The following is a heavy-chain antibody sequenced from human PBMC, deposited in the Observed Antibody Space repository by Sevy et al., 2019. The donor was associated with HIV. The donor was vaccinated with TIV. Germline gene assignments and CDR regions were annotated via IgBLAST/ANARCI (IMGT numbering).Heavy chain of an antibody. V-gene: IGHV3-7*01. CDR1: GFTFGSYW. CDR2: IKEDGSGR. J-gene: IGHJ4*02. CDR3: ARLYSRSSGRGLDN. D-gene: IGHD6-6*01. Sequence: GESLKISCAASGFTFGSYWMTWVRQAPGKGLEWVANIKEDGSGRFYVDSVRARFTVSRDNAKKTLYLQMNNLRCEDTALYYCARLYSRSSGRGLDNWGQGALVTVSS.